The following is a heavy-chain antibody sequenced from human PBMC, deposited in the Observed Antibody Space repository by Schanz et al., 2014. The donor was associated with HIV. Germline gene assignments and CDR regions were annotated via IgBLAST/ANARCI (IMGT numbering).Heavy chain of an antibody. CDR2: VNHSGDA. V-gene: IGHV4-34*02. Sequence: QVQLQQWGAGLLKPSETLSLTCAVYGSSVTYFYWSWIRQSPGKGLEWIAEVNHSGDANHNPSLKSRAPISVDTSKTQFSLKLASVTAADTAVYYCARAKWPPRNRHFDFWGQGNLVTVS. CDR1: GSSVTYFY. J-gene: IGHJ4*02. D-gene: IGHD5-12*01. CDR3: ARAKWPPRNRHFDF.